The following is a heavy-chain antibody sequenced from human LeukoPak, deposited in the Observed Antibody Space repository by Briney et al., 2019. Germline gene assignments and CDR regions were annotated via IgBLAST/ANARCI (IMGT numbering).Heavy chain of an antibody. CDR1: GSAFSSSW. J-gene: IGHJ5*02. D-gene: IGHD6-13*01. Sequence: PGGSLRLSCAASGSAFSSSWIHWVRQAPGKGLVWVSRINGDGSGTGYADSVKGRFTISRDNAKNTLYLQMNSLRAEDTAMYYCSREIRPAGTDAWGQGTLVTVSS. CDR2: INGDGSGT. CDR3: SREIRPAGTDA. V-gene: IGHV3-74*01.